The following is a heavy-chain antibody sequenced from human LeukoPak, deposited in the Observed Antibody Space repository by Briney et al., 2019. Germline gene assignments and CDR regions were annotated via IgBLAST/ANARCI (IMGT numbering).Heavy chain of an antibody. D-gene: IGHD5-18*01. CDR1: GFTFSGYA. CDR2: ISGSGGST. Sequence: GGSLRLSCAASGFTFSGYAMSWVRQAPGKGLEWVSAISGSGGSTYYADSVKGRFTISRDNTQNTLYLQRNSLIAEPTAVYYCAKDSKTAMVLPNFDYGGKGTLVTVSS. V-gene: IGHV3-23*01. J-gene: IGHJ4*02. CDR3: AKDSKTAMVLPNFDY.